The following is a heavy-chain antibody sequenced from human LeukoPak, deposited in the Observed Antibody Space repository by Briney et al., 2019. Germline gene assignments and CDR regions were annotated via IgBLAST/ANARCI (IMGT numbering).Heavy chain of an antibody. CDR3: ARLNDYSNYPYFDY. Sequence: SETLSLTCAVSGGSISSGGYSWSWIRQPPGKGLEWIGYIYYSGSTYYNPSLKSRVTISVDTSKNQFSLKLSSVTAADTAVYYCARLNDYSNYPYFDYWGQGTLVTVSS. CDR1: GGSISSGGYS. D-gene: IGHD4-11*01. CDR2: IYYSGST. V-gene: IGHV4-30-4*07. J-gene: IGHJ4*02.